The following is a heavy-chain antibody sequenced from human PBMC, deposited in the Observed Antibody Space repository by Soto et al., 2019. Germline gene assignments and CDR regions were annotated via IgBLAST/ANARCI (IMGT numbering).Heavy chain of an antibody. D-gene: IGHD4-17*01. CDR2: VNIYNGNT. CDR1: DFSFTSDH. V-gene: IGHV1-18*01. J-gene: IGHJ5*01. CDR3: ASADYVDYDS. Sequence: QVQLVQSGTEVKKPGASVKVSCKASDFSFTSDHISWVRQAPGQSPEWMGWVNIYNGNTNYAPKLRGRVTMTTDKSTSTAYMELRSLTSDDTAVYYCASADYVDYDSWGQGTLVTVSS.